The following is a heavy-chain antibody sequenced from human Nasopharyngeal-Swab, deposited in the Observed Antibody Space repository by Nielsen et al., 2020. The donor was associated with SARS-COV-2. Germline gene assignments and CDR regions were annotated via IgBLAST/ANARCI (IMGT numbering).Heavy chain of an antibody. CDR3: ARERYSGSWYFDY. D-gene: IGHD6-13*01. V-gene: IGHV3-33*01. Sequence: GASLQISCAASGFTFSSYGMHWVRQAPGKGLEWVAVIWYDGSNKYYADSVKGRFTISRDNSKNTLYLQMNSLRAEDTAVYYCARERYSGSWYFDYWGQGTLVTVSS. CDR2: IWYDGSNK. CDR1: GFTFSSYG. J-gene: IGHJ4*02.